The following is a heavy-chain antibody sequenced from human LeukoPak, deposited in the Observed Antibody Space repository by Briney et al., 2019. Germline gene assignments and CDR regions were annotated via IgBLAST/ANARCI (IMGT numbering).Heavy chain of an antibody. CDR1: GGSISSYY. Sequence: SETLSLTCTVSGGSISSYYWSWIRQPPGKGLEWIGYIYYSGSTNYNPSLKSRVTISVDTSKNQFSLKLSSATAADTAVYYCATLLGDYYDSSGSSDAFDIWGQGTMVTVSS. CDR3: ATLLGDYYDSSGSSDAFDI. CDR2: IYYSGST. J-gene: IGHJ3*02. V-gene: IGHV4-59*01. D-gene: IGHD3-22*01.